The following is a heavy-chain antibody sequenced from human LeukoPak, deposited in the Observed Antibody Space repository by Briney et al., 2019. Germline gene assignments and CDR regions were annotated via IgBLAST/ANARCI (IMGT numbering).Heavy chain of an antibody. J-gene: IGHJ4*02. Sequence: PSETLSLTCAVSGGSISSSNWWSWVRQPPGKGLEWIGEIYHSGSTNYDPSLKSRVTISVDKSKNQFSLKLSSVTAADTAVYYCATAAAGDKSFDYWGQGTLVTVSS. V-gene: IGHV4-4*02. CDR2: IYHSGST. D-gene: IGHD6-13*01. CDR1: GGSISSSNW. CDR3: ATAAAGDKSFDY.